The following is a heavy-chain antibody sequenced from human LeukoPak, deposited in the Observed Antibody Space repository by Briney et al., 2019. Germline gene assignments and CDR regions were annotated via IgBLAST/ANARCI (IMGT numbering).Heavy chain of an antibody. CDR1: GGSISSYY. J-gene: IGHJ4*02. CDR2: SHYSGST. Sequence: PSETLSLTCTVSGGSISSYYRSWIRQPPGKGLEWIGYSHYSGSTNYNPSLKSRVTISVDTSKNQFSLKLSSVTAADTAVYYCARVRPAVAGTHYFDYWGQGTLVTVSS. CDR3: ARVRPAVAGTHYFDY. D-gene: IGHD6-19*01. V-gene: IGHV4-59*01.